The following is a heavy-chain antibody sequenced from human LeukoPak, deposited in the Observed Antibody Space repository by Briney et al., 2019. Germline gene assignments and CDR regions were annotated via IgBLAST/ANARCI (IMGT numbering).Heavy chain of an antibody. J-gene: IGHJ3*02. CDR3: ARDLITYYDILTGYQDGAFDI. CDR1: GYTFTSYY. Sequence: ASVKVSCKASGYTFTSYYMHWVRQAPGQGLEWMGIINPSGGSTSYAQKFQGRVTMTRDTSTSTVYMELSSLRSEDTAVYYCARDLITYYDILTGYQDGAFDIWGQGTMVTVSS. V-gene: IGHV1-46*01. D-gene: IGHD3-9*01. CDR2: INPSGGST.